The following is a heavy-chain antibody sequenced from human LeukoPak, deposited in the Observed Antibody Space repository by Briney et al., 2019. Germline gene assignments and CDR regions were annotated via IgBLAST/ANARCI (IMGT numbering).Heavy chain of an antibody. D-gene: IGHD3-16*02. CDR2: INPNSGGT. CDR3: ARDGKNTFGGVIVTPDFDY. V-gene: IGHV1-2*04. Sequence: ASVKVSCKASGFTFTGYYMHWVRQAPGQRLEWMGWINPNSGGTNYAQKFQGWVTMTRDTSISTAYMELSRLRSDDTAVYYCARDGKNTFGGVIVTPDFDYWGQGTLVTVSS. J-gene: IGHJ4*02. CDR1: GFTFTGYY.